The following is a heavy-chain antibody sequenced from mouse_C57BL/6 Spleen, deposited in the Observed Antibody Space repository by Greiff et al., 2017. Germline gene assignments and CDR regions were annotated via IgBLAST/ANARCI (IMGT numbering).Heavy chain of an antibody. Sequence: EVKLMESGGGLVKPGGSLKLSCAASGFTFSSYAMSWVRQTPEKRLEWVATISDGGSSTYYPDNVKGRFTISRDNAKNNLYLQMSHLKSEDTAMYYCARDGELGRGVAYWGQGTLVTVAA. CDR1: GFTFSSYA. J-gene: IGHJ3*01. V-gene: IGHV5-4*01. CDR3: ARDGELGRGVAY. D-gene: IGHD4-1*01. CDR2: ISDGGSST.